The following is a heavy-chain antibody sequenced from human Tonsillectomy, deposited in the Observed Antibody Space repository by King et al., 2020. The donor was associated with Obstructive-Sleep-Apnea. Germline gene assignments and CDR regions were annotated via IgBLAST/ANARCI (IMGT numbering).Heavy chain of an antibody. CDR3: ARDHGYGQLYFDY. CDR1: GFTVSSNY. D-gene: IGHD5-18*01. V-gene: IGHV3-53*04. Sequence: QLVQSGGGLVQPGGSLRLSCAASGFTVSSNYMSWVRQAPGKGLEWVSVIYSGGSTYYANSVKGRFTISRHNSKNTLYLQMNSLRAEDPAVYYCARDHGYGQLYFDYWGQGTLVTVSS. CDR2: IYSGGST. J-gene: IGHJ4*02.